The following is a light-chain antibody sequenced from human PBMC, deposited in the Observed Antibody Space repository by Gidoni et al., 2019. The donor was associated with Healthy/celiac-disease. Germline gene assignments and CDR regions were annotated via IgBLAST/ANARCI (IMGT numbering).Light chain of an antibody. J-gene: IGKJ1*01. V-gene: IGKV1-39*01. CDR1: QSISSY. Sequence: DIQMTQSPSSLSASVVDRDTITCRASQSISSYLNWYQQQPGKAPKLLIYAASSLQSGVPSRFSGSGSGTDFTLTISSLQHEDFATYYCQQSYSTPRTFGQGTKVEIK. CDR2: AAS. CDR3: QQSYSTPRT.